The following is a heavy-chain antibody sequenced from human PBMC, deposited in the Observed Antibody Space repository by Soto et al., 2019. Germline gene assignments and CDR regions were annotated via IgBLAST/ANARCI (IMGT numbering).Heavy chain of an antibody. D-gene: IGHD6-13*01. CDR2: INPNSGGT. CDR1: GYTFNTYG. J-gene: IGHJ4*02. Sequence: GASVKVSCKASGYTFNTYGISWVRQAPGQGLEWMGWINPNSGGTNYAQKFQGRVTMTRDTSISTAYMELSRLRSDDTAVYYCANGNIAVAGAVGESGEPPRNWGQGTLVTVSS. V-gene: IGHV1-2*02. CDR3: ANGNIAVAGAVGESGEPPRN.